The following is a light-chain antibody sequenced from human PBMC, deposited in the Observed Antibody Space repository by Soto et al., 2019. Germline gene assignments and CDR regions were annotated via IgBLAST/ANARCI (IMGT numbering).Light chain of an antibody. V-gene: IGKV3-15*01. J-gene: IGKJ1*01. CDR1: QSVSDK. Sequence: EIVMTQSPATVSVSPGERATLSCRASQSVSDKLAWYQQKPGQAPRLLIYGASTRATGIPARFSGSGSGTEFTLTISSLQSGDFAVYYCQQYADWPRTFGQGTKVDIK. CDR2: GAS. CDR3: QQYADWPRT.